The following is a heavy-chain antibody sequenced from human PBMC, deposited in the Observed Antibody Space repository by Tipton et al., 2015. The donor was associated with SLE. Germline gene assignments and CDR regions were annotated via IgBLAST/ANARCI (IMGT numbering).Heavy chain of an antibody. CDR1: GGSISSSSYY. Sequence: TLSLTCTVSGGSISSSSYYWGWIRQPPGKGLEWIGSIYYSGSTYYNPSLKSRVTISVDTSKNQFSLKLSSVTAADTAVYYCAREGWGAFDIWGQGTMVTVSS. CDR3: AREGWGAFDI. CDR2: IYYSGST. V-gene: IGHV4-39*07. J-gene: IGHJ3*02. D-gene: IGHD3-16*01.